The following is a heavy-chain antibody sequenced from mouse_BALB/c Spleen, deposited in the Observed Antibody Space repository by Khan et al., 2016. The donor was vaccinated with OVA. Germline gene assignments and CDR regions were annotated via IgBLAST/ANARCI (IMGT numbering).Heavy chain of an antibody. V-gene: IGHV1S137*01. Sequence: QVRLQQSGPELVRPGVSVKISCKGSGYTFTDYGMHWVRQSPAKSLEWIGVITTYSGDTNYNQKFKGKATMTVDKSSSTAHMELARLTSEDSAIYYCARLTLRLDYWGQGTSVTVSS. D-gene: IGHD1-1*01. CDR1: GYTFTDYG. J-gene: IGHJ4*01. CDR3: ARLTLRLDY. CDR2: ITTYSGDT.